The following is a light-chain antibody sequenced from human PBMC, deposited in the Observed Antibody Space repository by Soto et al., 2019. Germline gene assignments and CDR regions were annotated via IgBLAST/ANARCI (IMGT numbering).Light chain of an antibody. CDR2: WAS. J-gene: IGKJ1*01. V-gene: IGKV4-1*01. CDR1: QSFFSRFRNKNY. Sequence: DIVMTQSPDSLAVSLGERATINCKSSQSFFSRFRNKNYLGWFQQKPGQPPRLLIYWASTRESGVSDRFSGSGSGTDFTLTINSLQAEDVAVYYCQQYYTTPTWTFGQGTKVDIK. CDR3: QQYYTTPTWT.